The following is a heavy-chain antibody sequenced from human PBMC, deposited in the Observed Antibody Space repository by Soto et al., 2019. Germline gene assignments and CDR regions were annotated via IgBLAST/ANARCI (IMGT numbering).Heavy chain of an antibody. CDR3: ARDLAKGGGSAGFDY. CDR1: GYAFTVYY. D-gene: IGHD1-26*01. J-gene: IGHJ4*02. V-gene: IGHV1-2*02. Sequence: ASVKVSCKASGYAFTVYYMHWVRQAPGQGLEWMGWINPKSGGTMYPQKFQGRVTMTWDTSISTAYMALTRLRSDDTAVYYCARDLAKGGGSAGFDYWGQGTLVTVSS. CDR2: INPKSGGT.